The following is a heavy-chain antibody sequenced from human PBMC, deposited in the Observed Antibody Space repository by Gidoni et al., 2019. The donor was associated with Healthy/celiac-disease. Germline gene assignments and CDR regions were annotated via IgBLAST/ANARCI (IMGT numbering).Heavy chain of an antibody. V-gene: IGHV3-30*18. CDR3: AKGTYSYGSWSGDY. J-gene: IGHJ4*02. D-gene: IGHD5-18*01. CDR1: GFTFSCYG. Sequence: QVQLVESGGGVVQPGRSLSLSCAAPGFTFSCYGMHWVRQAPGKGLEWVAVISYDGSNKYYADSVKGRFTISRDNSKNTLYLQMNSLRAEDTAVYYCAKGTYSYGSWSGDYWGQGTLVTVSS. CDR2: ISYDGSNK.